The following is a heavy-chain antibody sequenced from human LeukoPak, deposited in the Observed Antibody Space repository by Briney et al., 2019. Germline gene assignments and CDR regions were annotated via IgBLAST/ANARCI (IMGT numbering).Heavy chain of an antibody. J-gene: IGHJ4*02. D-gene: IGHD3-3*01. CDR1: ILTVSSTY. V-gene: IGHV3-66*01. Sequence: GGSLRLSCTASILTVSSTYMSWVRQTTGEGQEWVLVIVSNGSKYSADSVKGSLNISRNNSKNTLYLQMNSLRAEYTAVYYCARDLLEWYFDYWGRGTLVTVSS. CDR2: IVSNGSK. CDR3: ARDLLEWYFDY.